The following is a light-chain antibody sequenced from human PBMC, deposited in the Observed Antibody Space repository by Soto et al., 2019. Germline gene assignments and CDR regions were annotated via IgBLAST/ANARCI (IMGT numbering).Light chain of an antibody. Sequence: QSALTQPASVSGPPGQSITISCTGTSSDVGGYNYVSWYQQHPGKAPKLMIYDVSNRPSGVSNRFSGSKSGNTASLTISGLQAEDEADYYCSSYTSSSRNVFGTGTKLTVL. V-gene: IGLV2-14*01. CDR3: SSYTSSSRNV. CDR2: DVS. CDR1: SSDVGGYNY. J-gene: IGLJ1*01.